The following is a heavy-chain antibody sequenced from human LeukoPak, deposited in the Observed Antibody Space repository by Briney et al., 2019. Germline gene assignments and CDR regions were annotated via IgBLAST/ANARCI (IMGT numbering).Heavy chain of an antibody. D-gene: IGHD3-22*01. J-gene: IGHJ4*02. Sequence: GRSLRLSCAASGFTFSSYAMHWVRQAPGKGLEWVAVISYDGSNKYYADSVKGRFTISRDNSKNTLYLQMNSLRAEDTAVYYCARGYYDSSGYPNFDYWGQGTLVTASS. CDR3: ARGYYDSSGYPNFDY. CDR2: ISYDGSNK. CDR1: GFTFSSYA. V-gene: IGHV3-30-3*01.